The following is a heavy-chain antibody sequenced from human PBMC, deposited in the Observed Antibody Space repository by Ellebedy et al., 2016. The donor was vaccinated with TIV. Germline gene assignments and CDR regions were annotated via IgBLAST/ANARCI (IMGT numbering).Heavy chain of an antibody. D-gene: IGHD3-9*01. CDR2: ISSSSSTI. V-gene: IGHV3-48*04. CDR1: GFTFSSYS. CDR3: ASADILTGKEFVY. J-gene: IGHJ4*02. Sequence: GGSLRLXXAASGFTFSSYSMNWVRQAPGKGLEWVSYISSSSSTIYYADSVKGRFTISRDNAKNSLYLQMNSLRAEDTAVYYCASADILTGKEFVYWGQGTLVTVSS.